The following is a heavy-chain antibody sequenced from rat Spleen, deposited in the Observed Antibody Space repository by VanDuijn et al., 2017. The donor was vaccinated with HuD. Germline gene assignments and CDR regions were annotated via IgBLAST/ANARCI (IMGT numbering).Heavy chain of an antibody. CDR1: GFSLTSYN. CDR2: IWNTGGT. J-gene: IGHJ2*01. Sequence: QVQLKESGPGLVQPSQTLSLTCTVAGFSLTSYNVHWVRQPPGKGLEWMGVIWNTGGTRYNSALKSRLSISGDTSKSQVFLKMNSLQTDDTAIYFCARVPFTKSGISTALDYWGQGVMVTVSS. V-gene: IGHV2-41*01. CDR3: ARVPFTKSGISTALDY. D-gene: IGHD1-2*01.